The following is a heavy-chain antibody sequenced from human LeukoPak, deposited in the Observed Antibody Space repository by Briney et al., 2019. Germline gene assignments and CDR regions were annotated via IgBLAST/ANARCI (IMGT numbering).Heavy chain of an antibody. J-gene: IGHJ6*04. V-gene: IGHV3-23*01. CDR2: ISASGVMT. D-gene: IGHD3-10*02. CDR3: AELGITMIGGV. Sequence: GGSLRLSCAASGFTFSSYEMNWVRQAPGKGLEWVSSISASGVMTYYADSVKGRFTVSRDNSKNSLYLQMNSLRAEDTAVYYCAELGITMIGGVWGKGTTVTISS. CDR1: GFTFSSYE.